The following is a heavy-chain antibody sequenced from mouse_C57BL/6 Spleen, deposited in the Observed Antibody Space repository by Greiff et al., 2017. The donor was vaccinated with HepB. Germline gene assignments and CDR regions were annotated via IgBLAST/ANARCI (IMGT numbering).Heavy chain of an antibody. CDR2: IDPENGDT. CDR1: GFNIKDDY. V-gene: IGHV14-4*01. J-gene: IGHJ2*01. Sequence: EVQLQQSGAELVRPGASVKLSCTASGFNIKDDYMHWVKQRPEQGLEWIGWIDPENGDTEYASKFQGKATITADTSSNTAYLKLSSLTSEDTAVYYCTRFLYYFDYWGQGTTLTVSS. CDR3: TRFLYYFDY.